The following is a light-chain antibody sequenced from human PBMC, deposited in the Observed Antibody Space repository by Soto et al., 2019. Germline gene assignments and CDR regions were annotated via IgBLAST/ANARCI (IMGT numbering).Light chain of an antibody. J-gene: IGKJ1*01. V-gene: IGKV4-1*01. Sequence: DIVMTQSPASMTVSLGERATINCKSSQRLLYSSNNKHYISWYQQKPGQPPKVLFTWAVTRAPGAPERFSGSGSGTDFTLSISDLHEEDVATYFRQQYYCLPWTFGQGTKV. CDR3: QQYYCLPWT. CDR1: QRLLYSSNNKHY. CDR2: WAV.